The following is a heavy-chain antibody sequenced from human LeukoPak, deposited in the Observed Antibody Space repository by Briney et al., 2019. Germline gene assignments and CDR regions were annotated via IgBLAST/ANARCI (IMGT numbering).Heavy chain of an antibody. CDR2: INPKSGGT. CDR3: ARDRGGYYPRYFDY. CDR1: GYTVTGYY. Sequence: GASVKVSCKASGYTVTGYYMHWGRQAPGHGVEWMGWINPKSGGTNYAQKFQGRVTMTRDTSISTAYMEMSRLRSDDTAVYYCARDRGGYYPRYFDYWGQGTLVTVSS. J-gene: IGHJ4*02. D-gene: IGHD3-22*01. V-gene: IGHV1-2*02.